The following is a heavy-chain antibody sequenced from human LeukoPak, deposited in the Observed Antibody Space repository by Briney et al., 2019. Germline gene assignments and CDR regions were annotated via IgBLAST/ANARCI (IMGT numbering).Heavy chain of an antibody. J-gene: IGHJ5*02. Sequence: GESLRISCKGSGYSFTSYWISWVRQMPGKGLEWMGRIDPSDSYTNYSPSFQGHVTISADKSISTAYLQWSSLKASDTAMYYCARQRLYGSGSYPLNWFDPWGQGTLVTVSS. CDR1: GYSFTSYW. CDR2: IDPSDSYT. V-gene: IGHV5-10-1*01. D-gene: IGHD3-10*01. CDR3: ARQRLYGSGSYPLNWFDP.